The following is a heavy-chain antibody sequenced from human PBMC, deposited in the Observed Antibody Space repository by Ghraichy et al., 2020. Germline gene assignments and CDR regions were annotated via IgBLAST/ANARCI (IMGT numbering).Heavy chain of an antibody. J-gene: IGHJ4*02. CDR1: GFTFDDYT. V-gene: IGHV3-43*01. CDR3: AKSRSSWYDATFDY. CDR2: ISWDGGST. Sequence: GGSLRLSCAASGFTFDDYTMHWVRQAPGKGLEWVSLISWDGGSTYYADSVKGRFTISRDNSKNSLYLQMNSLRTEDTALYYCAKSRSSWYDATFDYWGQGTLVTVSS. D-gene: IGHD6-13*01.